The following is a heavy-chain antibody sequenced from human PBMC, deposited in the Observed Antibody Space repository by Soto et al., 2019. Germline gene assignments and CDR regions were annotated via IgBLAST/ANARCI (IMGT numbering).Heavy chain of an antibody. Sequence: QVQLVETGGGVVQPGRSLRLSCAASGFTFSSYAMHWVRQAPGKGLEWVAVISYDGSNKYYADSVKGRFTISRDNSKNTLYLQMNSLRAEDTAVYYCARDVPLAVAGTLPWFDPWGQGTLVTVSS. CDR1: GFTFSSYA. D-gene: IGHD6-19*01. V-gene: IGHV3-30-3*01. CDR2: ISYDGSNK. CDR3: ARDVPLAVAGTLPWFDP. J-gene: IGHJ5*02.